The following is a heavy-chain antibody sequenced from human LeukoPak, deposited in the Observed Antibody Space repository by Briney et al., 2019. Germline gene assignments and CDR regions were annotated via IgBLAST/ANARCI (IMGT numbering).Heavy chain of an antibody. CDR1: GFTFSSYW. CDR3: AKYYYDSSGYYVPI. V-gene: IGHV3-74*01. CDR2: INSDGSST. Sequence: SGGSLRLSCAASGFTFSSYWMHWVRQAPGKGLVWVSRINSDGSSTSYAGSVKGRFTISRDNAKNTLYLQMNSLRAEDTAVYYCAKYYYDSSGYYVPIWGQGTMVTVSS. J-gene: IGHJ3*02. D-gene: IGHD3-22*01.